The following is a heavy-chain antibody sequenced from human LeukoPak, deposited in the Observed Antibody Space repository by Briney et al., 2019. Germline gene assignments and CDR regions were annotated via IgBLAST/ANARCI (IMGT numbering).Heavy chain of an antibody. J-gene: IGHJ4*02. D-gene: IGHD6-19*01. CDR1: RYTFTGYF. CDR2: INPNSGGT. V-gene: IGHV1-2*02. CDR3: ARVQIAVAGTEFDY. Sequence: ASVKVSCKASRYTFTGYFMHWVRQAPGQGLEWMGWINPNSGGTNYAQKFQGRVTMTRDTSISTAYMELSRLRSDDTAVYYCARVQIAVAGTEFDYWGQGTLVTVSS.